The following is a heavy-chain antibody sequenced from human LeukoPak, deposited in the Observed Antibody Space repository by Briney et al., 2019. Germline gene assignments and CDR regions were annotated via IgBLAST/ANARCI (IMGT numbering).Heavy chain of an antibody. V-gene: IGHV3-30*02. Sequence: GGSLRLSCGASGFTFSNYWMHWVRQAPGKGLEWVASIHYEGSNKYYADSVKGRFTISRDNSKNTLYLQMNSLRAEDTAVYYCAKGGEVCSSTSCYGHFDYWGQGTLVTVSS. J-gene: IGHJ4*02. D-gene: IGHD2-2*01. CDR2: IHYEGSNK. CDR3: AKGGEVCSSTSCYGHFDY. CDR1: GFTFSNYW.